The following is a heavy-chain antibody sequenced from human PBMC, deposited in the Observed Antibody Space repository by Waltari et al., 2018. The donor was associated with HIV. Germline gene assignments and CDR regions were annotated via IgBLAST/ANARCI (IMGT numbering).Heavy chain of an antibody. J-gene: IGHJ6*02. D-gene: IGHD2-2*01. Sequence: QVQLQESGPGLVKPSQTLSLTCTVSGGSISSGGYSWSWIRQPPGKGLEWLGYIYYSGSTYYNPSLKSRVTISVDTSKNQFSLKLSSVTAADTAVYYCARATYCSSTSCPDGGRDYYYYGMDVWGQGTTVTVSS. V-gene: IGHV4-31*03. CDR2: IYYSGST. CDR3: ARATYCSSTSCPDGGRDYYYYGMDV. CDR1: GGSISSGGYS.